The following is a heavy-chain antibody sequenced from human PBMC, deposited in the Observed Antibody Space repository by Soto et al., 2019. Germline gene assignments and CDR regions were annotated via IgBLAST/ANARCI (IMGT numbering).Heavy chain of an antibody. V-gene: IGHV4-34*01. J-gene: IGHJ3*02. CDR3: ASHGITGSYYDASDI. D-gene: IGHD1-26*01. Sequence: PSETLSLTCAVYGGSFSGYYWTWIRQPPGTGLEWIGEINHSGSTNYNPSLKSRVTISVDTSKNQFSLKLTSVTAADTAVYYCASHGITGSYYDASDIWGQGTMVTVSS. CDR1: GGSFSGYY. CDR2: INHSGST.